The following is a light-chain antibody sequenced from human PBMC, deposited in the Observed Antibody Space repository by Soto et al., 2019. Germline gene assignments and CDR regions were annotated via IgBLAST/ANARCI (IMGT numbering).Light chain of an antibody. CDR2: DNN. Sequence: QSVLTQPPSVSGAPGPRVTISCSGSSSNIGRNYVSWYRQLPGTAPKLLIYDNNKRPSGIPDRFSGSKSGTSATLGITGLQTGDEADYYCSSYKRGATLVFGGGTKLTVL. CDR3: SSYKRGATLV. V-gene: IGLV1-51*01. J-gene: IGLJ2*01. CDR1: SSNIGRNY.